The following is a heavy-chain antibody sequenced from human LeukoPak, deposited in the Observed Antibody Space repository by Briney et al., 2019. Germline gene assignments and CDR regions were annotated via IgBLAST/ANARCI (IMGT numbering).Heavy chain of an antibody. J-gene: IGHJ4*02. V-gene: IGHV1-2*02. D-gene: IGHD3-10*01. Sequence: ASVKVSCKASGYTFTGYYMHWVRQAPGQGLEWMGWINPNSGGTNYAQKFQGRVTMTRDTSISTAYMELSSLRSEDTAVYYCATPFITYYYGSGSYYPWGYWGQGTLVTVSS. CDR3: ATPFITYYYGSGSYYPWGY. CDR2: INPNSGGT. CDR1: GYTFTGYY.